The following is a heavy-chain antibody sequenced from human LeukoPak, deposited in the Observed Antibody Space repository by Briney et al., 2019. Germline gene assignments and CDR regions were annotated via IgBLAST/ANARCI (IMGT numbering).Heavy chain of an antibody. CDR1: GFTFSSYE. CDR2: ISSSGSTI. V-gene: IGHV3-48*03. D-gene: IGHD3-10*01. Sequence: GGSLRLSCAASGFTFSSYEMNWVRQAPGKGLEWVSYISSSGSTIYYADSVKGRFTISRDNAKNSLYLQMNSLIAEDTAVYYCTLWFGELSDYGMDVWGQGTTVTVSS. CDR3: TLWFGELSDYGMDV. J-gene: IGHJ6*02.